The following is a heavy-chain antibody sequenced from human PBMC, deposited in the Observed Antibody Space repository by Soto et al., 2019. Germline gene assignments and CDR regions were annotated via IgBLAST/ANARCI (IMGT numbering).Heavy chain of an antibody. CDR3: ARHALEYYYDSSGYYPYFDY. CDR1: GYSFTSYW. D-gene: IGHD3-22*01. J-gene: IGHJ4*02. V-gene: IGHV5-51*01. Sequence: PGESLKISCKGSGYSFTSYWIGWVRQMTGKGLEWMGIIYPGDSDTRYSPSFQGQVTISADKSISTAYLQWSSLKASDTAVYYCARHALEYYYDSSGYYPYFDYWGQGTLVTVSS. CDR2: IYPGDSDT.